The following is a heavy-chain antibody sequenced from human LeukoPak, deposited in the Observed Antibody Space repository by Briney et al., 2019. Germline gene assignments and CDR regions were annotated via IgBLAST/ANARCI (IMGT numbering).Heavy chain of an antibody. J-gene: IGHJ5*02. D-gene: IGHD6-13*01. CDR2: ISSSSSYI. V-gene: IGHV3-21*01. CDR3: AGGYSSSWYRFDP. Sequence: GGSLRLSCGASGFTFSSYSMNWVRQAPGKGLEWVSSISSSSSYIYYADSVKGRFTISRDNAKNSLYLQMNSLRAEDTAVYYCAGGYSSSWYRFDPWGQGTLVTVSS. CDR1: GFTFSSYS.